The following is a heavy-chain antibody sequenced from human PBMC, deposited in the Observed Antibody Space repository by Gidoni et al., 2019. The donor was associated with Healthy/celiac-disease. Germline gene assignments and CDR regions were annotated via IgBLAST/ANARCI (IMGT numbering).Heavy chain of an antibody. CDR3: ARDSLLDV. V-gene: IGHV3-33*01. J-gene: IGHJ6*02. CDR2: IWYDGSNK. Sequence: QVQLVETGGGVVQPGRSLRRSCEASGFTFSIYGMHWVRQPPGTWLGWVAVIWYDGSNKYYADSVKGRFTISRDNSKNTLYLQMNSLRAEDTAVYYCARDSLLDVWVQGTTVTVSS. CDR1: GFTFSIYG.